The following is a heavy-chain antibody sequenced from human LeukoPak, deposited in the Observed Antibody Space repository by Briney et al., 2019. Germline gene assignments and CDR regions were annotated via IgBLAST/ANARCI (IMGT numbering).Heavy chain of an antibody. CDR2: ISGSGGST. CDR3: AKDRYDYVWGSYRYSFDY. V-gene: IGHV3-23*01. CDR1: GFTFSSYA. Sequence: GGTLRLSCAASGFTFSSYAMSWVRQAPGKGLEWVSAISGSGGSTYYADSVKGRFTISRDNSKNTLYLQMNSLRAEDTAVYYCAKDRYDYVWGSYRYSFDYWGQGTLVTVSS. D-gene: IGHD3-16*02. J-gene: IGHJ4*02.